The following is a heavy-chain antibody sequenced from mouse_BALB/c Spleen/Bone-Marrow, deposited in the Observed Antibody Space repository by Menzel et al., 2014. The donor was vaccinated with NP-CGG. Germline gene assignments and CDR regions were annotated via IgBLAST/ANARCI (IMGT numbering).Heavy chain of an antibody. Sequence: EVKLMESGTVSARPGASVKMSCKASGYSFTSYWMYWIKQRPGQGLEWIGAIYPGNSGTSYNQNFKGKAKLTAVTSASAAYMELSSLTNEDSAVYYCTRSITTAVEFDYWGQGTSLTVSS. CDR2: IYPGNSGT. V-gene: IGHV1-5*01. J-gene: IGHJ2*03. D-gene: IGHD1-1*01. CDR3: TRSITTAVEFDY. CDR1: GYSFTSYW.